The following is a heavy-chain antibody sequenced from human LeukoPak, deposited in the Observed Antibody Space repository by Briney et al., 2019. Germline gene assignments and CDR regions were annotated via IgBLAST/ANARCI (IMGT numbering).Heavy chain of an antibody. J-gene: IGHJ3*02. CDR3: ARWGGYCSSTSCYDAFDI. CDR2: INSDGSTT. V-gene: IGHV3-74*01. D-gene: IGHD2-2*01. Sequence: GGSLRLSCAASGFTFSSHWMHWVRQAPGKGLVWVSRINSDGSTTTYADSVKGRFTISRDNAKNTLYLQMNSLRAEDTAVYYCARWGGYCSSTSCYDAFDIWGQGTMVTVSS. CDR1: GFTFSSHW.